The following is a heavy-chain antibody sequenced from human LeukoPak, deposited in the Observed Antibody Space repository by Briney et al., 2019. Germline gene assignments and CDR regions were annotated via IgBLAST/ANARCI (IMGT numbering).Heavy chain of an antibody. Sequence: ASVKVSCKASGYTFTSYGINWVRQATGQGLEWMGWMNPISGNTGSAQKFQGRVSMTRNNPIGTAYMELSSLRSEDTAVYYCARGQRITMVRGVIFPYYYYYYMDVWGKGTTVTISS. CDR2: MNPISGNT. CDR3: ARGQRITMVRGVIFPYYYYYYMDV. D-gene: IGHD3-10*01. V-gene: IGHV1-8*01. CDR1: GYTFTSYG. J-gene: IGHJ6*03.